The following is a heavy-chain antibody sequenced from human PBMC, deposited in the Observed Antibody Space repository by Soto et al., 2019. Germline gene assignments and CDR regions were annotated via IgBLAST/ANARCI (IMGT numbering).Heavy chain of an antibody. CDR2: IGGSSGST. V-gene: IGHV3-23*01. CDR1: GFTFRSYA. D-gene: IGHD2-2*01. J-gene: IGHJ4*02. Sequence: EVQLLESGGGLLQPGGSLRLSCAASGFTFRSYAMSWVRQAPGKGLEWVSAIGGSSGSTDYADSVKGRFTISRDNSKNTLCLQMNSLRAEDTAVYYCATDRSSTSCYAFDYWGQGTLVTVSS. CDR3: ATDRSSTSCYAFDY.